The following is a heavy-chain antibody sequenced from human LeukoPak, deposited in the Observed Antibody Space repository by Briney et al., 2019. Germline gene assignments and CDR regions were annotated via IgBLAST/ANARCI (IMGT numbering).Heavy chain of an antibody. CDR3: AGDFGPSIVGLDY. CDR2: ISSNVGST. V-gene: IGHV3-64*01. Sequence: GGSLRLSRAASGFTFSSYAMHWVRQAPGDGLEYVSAISSNVGSTYYANSVKGRFTISRDNSKNTLYLQMGSLRAEDMAVYYCAGDFGPSIVGLDYWGQGTLVTVSS. J-gene: IGHJ4*02. D-gene: IGHD2-15*01. CDR1: GFTFSSYA.